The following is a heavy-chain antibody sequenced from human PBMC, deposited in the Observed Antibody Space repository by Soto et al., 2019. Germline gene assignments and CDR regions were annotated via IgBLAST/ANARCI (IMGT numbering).Heavy chain of an antibody. Sequence: EVQLLESGGGLVQPGGSLRLSCAASGFTFSSYAMSWVRQAPGKGLEWVSAISGSGGSTYYADSVKGRFTISRDNSKNTLYLQMISLRAEDTAVYYCAKSSQSLYYYYMDVWGKGTTVTVSS. J-gene: IGHJ6*03. CDR2: ISGSGGST. D-gene: IGHD3-10*01. CDR1: GFTFSSYA. CDR3: AKSSQSLYYYYMDV. V-gene: IGHV3-23*01.